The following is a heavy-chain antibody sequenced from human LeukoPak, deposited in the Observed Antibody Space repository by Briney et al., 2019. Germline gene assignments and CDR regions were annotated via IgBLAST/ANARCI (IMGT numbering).Heavy chain of an antibody. J-gene: IGHJ4*02. D-gene: IGHD3-9*01. CDR3: ARGGHVLRYFDWLLYFDY. CDR2: IIPIFGTA. Sequence: ASVKVSCKASGGTFSSYAISWVRQASGQGLEWMGGIIPIFGTANYAQKFQGRVTITADESTSTAYMELSSLRSEDTAVYYCARGGHVLRYFDWLLYFDYWGQGTLVTVSS. V-gene: IGHV1-69*13. CDR1: GGTFSSYA.